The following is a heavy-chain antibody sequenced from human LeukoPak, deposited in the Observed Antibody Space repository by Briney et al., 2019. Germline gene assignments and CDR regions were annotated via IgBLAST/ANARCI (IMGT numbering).Heavy chain of an antibody. Sequence: SETLSLTCTVSGGSISSYYWSWIRQPPGKGLEWIGYIYYSGSTNYNPSLKSRVTISVDTSKNQFSLKLSSVTAADTAVYYCAMGGYSHGYYDYWGQGTLVTVSS. D-gene: IGHD5-18*01. V-gene: IGHV4-59*01. CDR1: GGSISSYY. CDR3: AMGGYSHGYYDY. CDR2: IYYSGST. J-gene: IGHJ4*02.